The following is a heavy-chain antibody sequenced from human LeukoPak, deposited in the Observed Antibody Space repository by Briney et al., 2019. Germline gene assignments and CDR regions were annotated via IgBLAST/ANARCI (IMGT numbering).Heavy chain of an antibody. CDR2: ISCSGGST. Sequence: PGGPLRLSCAASGFTFSSYAMRWVRQAPGKGLECVSAISCSGGSTYYADSVKGRFTISRDNSKNTLYLQMNSLRAEDTAVYCCANRQRGHPSVLFDYWGQGTLVTVSS. CDR3: ANRQRGHPSVLFDY. CDR1: GFTFSSYA. D-gene: IGHD6-25*01. J-gene: IGHJ4*02. V-gene: IGHV3-23*01.